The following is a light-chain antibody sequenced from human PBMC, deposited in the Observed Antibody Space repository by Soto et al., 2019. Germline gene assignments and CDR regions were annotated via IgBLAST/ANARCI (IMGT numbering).Light chain of an antibody. CDR3: SSYTSSSPL. Sequence: QSALTQPASVSGSPGQSITISCTGTSSDVGGYNYVSWYQQYTGKAPKLMIYEVSHRPPGVSNRFSGSKSGNTASLTISGLQAEDEADYYCSSYTSSSPLFGGGTKLTVL. V-gene: IGLV2-14*01. J-gene: IGLJ2*01. CDR2: EVS. CDR1: SSDVGGYNY.